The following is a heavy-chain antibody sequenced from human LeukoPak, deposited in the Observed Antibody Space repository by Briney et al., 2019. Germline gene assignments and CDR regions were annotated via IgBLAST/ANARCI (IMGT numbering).Heavy chain of an antibody. Sequence: GGSLRLSYAASGFTFSNYAMQWVRQAPGKGLEWVSGISASGGSTFYAESVKGRFTISRDNSKNTLFLQMNTLRAEDTADYYCARGSSSRRCSDTSCFIYPWRQGTVVTVS. D-gene: IGHD2-2*01. J-gene: IGHJ5*02. V-gene: IGHV3-23*01. CDR1: GFTFSNYA. CDR3: ARGSSSRRCSDTSCFIYP. CDR2: ISASGGST.